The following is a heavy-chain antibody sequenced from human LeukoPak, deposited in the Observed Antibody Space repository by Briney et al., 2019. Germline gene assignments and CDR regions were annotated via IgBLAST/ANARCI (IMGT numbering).Heavy chain of an antibody. CDR3: ARSALVVPAAIPKGYFDL. D-gene: IGHD2-2*01. J-gene: IGHJ2*01. V-gene: IGHV4-59*12. CDR1: GGSISSYY. Sequence: KPSETLSLTCTVSGGSISSYYLNWIRQPPGKGLEWIGYIYYSGSTNYSPSLKSRVTISVDTSKNQFSLKLNSVTAADTAVYYCARSALVVPAAIPKGYFDLWGRGALVTVSS. CDR2: IYYSGST.